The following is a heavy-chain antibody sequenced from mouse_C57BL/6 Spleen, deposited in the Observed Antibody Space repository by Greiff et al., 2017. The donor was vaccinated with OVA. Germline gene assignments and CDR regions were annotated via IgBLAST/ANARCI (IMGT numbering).Heavy chain of an antibody. CDR2: INPNYGTT. CDR1: GYSFTDYN. CDR3: ASGGFITTYYAMDY. D-gene: IGHD1-1*01. J-gene: IGHJ4*01. V-gene: IGHV1-39*01. Sequence: EVQLQQSGPELVKPGASVKISCKASGYSFTDYNMNWVKQSNGKSLEWIGVINPNYGTTSYNQKFKGKATLTVDQSSSTAYMQLNSLTSEDSAVYYCASGGFITTYYAMDYWGQGTSVTVSS.